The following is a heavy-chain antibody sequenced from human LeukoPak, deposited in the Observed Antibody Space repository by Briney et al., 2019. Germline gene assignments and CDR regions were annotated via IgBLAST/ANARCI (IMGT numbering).Heavy chain of an antibody. V-gene: IGHV3-74*01. CDR2: INPDGSST. D-gene: IGHD5-18*01. Sequence: QPGGSLRLSCAASGFIFSSYWIHWVRQAPGKGLVWVSRINPDGSSTTYADSVKGRFTISRDNAKNTLSLQMNSLRAEDTAVYYCARVGCNYGYDYWGQGTLVTVSS. CDR3: ARVGCNYGYDY. J-gene: IGHJ4*02. CDR1: GFIFSSYW.